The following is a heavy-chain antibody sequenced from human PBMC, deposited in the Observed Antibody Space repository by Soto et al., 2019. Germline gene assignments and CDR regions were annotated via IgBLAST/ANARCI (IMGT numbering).Heavy chain of an antibody. D-gene: IGHD2-21*01. Sequence: GASVKVSCKASGYTFTGYYMHWVRQAPGQGLEWMGWINPNSGGTNYAQKFQGWVTMTRDTSISTAYMELSRLRSDDTAVYYCARDLLSIRTYYYYYGMDVWGQGTTVTGSS. CDR2: INPNSGGT. V-gene: IGHV1-2*04. CDR1: GYTFTGYY. J-gene: IGHJ6*02. CDR3: ARDLLSIRTYYYYYGMDV.